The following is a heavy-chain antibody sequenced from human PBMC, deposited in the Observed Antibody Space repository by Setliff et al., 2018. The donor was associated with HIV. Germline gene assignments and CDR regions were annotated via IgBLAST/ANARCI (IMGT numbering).Heavy chain of an antibody. CDR1: GGSFSGYS. CDR2: INHSGSA. J-gene: IGHJ4*02. V-gene: IGHV4-34*01. CDR3: VTVVQDDLGVALFDY. D-gene: IGHD3-3*01. Sequence: SETLSLTCAVYGGSFSGYSWIWIRQPPGKGLEWIGEINHSGSANYNPSLKSRVTTSVDTSKNQFSLKLSSVTAADTAIYYCVTVVQDDLGVALFDYWGQGTLVT.